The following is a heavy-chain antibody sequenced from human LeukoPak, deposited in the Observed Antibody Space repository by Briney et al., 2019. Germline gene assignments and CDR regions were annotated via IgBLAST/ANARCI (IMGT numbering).Heavy chain of an antibody. J-gene: IGHJ4*02. CDR2: IYYSGST. CDR3: ARLGDGDNLRYIDC. CDR1: GDSISGNY. Sequence: SETLSLSSTVSGDSISGNYWTWMRQPPGKGLEWIGYIYYSGSTNYNASLKSRVTISVDTSKNQFSLKLSSVTAADTAVYYCARLGDGDNLRYIDCWGQGTLVTVSS. D-gene: IGHD5-24*01. V-gene: IGHV4-59*08.